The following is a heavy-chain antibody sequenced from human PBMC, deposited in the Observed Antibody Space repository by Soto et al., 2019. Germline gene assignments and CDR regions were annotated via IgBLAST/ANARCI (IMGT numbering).Heavy chain of an antibody. D-gene: IGHD7-27*01. CDR3: ARVGLALTSVDY. Sequence: QVQLQESGPGLVKPSETLSLTCTVSGGSISSYYWSWIRQPPGKGLEWIGYIYYSGSTNYNPPLISRVTISVDTSKNQFSLKLSSVTAADTAVYDCARVGLALTSVDYWGQGTLVTVSS. CDR1: GGSISSYY. V-gene: IGHV4-59*01. CDR2: IYYSGST. J-gene: IGHJ4*02.